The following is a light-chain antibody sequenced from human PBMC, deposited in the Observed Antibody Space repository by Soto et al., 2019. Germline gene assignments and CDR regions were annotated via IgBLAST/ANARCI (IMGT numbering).Light chain of an antibody. J-gene: IGLJ1*01. CDR2: EVS. CDR3: CSYAGSSTFYV. V-gene: IGLV2-23*02. CDR1: SSDVGIYNL. Sequence: QSVLTQPASVSGSPGQSITISCTGTSSDVGIYNLFSWYQQHPGKAPKLMIYEVSKRPSGVSNRFSGSKSGNTASLTISGLQAEDEADYYCCSYAGSSTFYVFGTGTKVTVL.